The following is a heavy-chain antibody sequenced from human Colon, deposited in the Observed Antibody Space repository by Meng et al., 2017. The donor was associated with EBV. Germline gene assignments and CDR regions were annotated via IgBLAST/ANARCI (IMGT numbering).Heavy chain of an antibody. J-gene: IGHJ4*02. CDR1: GGSISSGDYY. CDR3: ARDRGWLGAFDY. D-gene: IGHD5-12*01. Sequence: QVQLRESGPGMLTPSQSLSLPGTVSGGSISSGDYYWSSIRKRPGKGLEWNGYIYYSGSTSYNPSLKSRVTISVDKSTLQFSLKLSSVTAADTAVYYSARDRGWLGAFDYWGQGTLVTVSS. V-gene: IGHV4-30-4*01. CDR2: IYYSGST.